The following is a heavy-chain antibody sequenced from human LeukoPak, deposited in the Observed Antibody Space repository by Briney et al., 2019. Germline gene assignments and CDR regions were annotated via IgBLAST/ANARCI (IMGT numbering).Heavy chain of an antibody. CDR3: ATSGQHWDVFDY. Sequence: GGSLRLSCAASGLTFSNAWMSWVRQAPGKGLEWVGRIKSKTYGAKTDYAAPVKGRFTISRDDSKNTLSLQMNSLETEDTAVYFCATSGQHWDVFDYWGQGTLVTVSS. D-gene: IGHD1-1*01. V-gene: IGHV3-15*01. CDR1: GLTFSNAW. J-gene: IGHJ4*02. CDR2: IKSKTYGAKT.